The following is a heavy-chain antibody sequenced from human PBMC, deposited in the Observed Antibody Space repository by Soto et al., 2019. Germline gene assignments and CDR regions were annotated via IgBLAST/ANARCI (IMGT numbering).Heavy chain of an antibody. D-gene: IGHD3-10*01. V-gene: IGHV3-23*01. J-gene: IGHJ4*02. CDR1: GFTFSHYA. CDR2: ISSSGGGT. Sequence: PGGSLRLSCAASGFTFSHYAMTWVRQAPGKGLEWVSAISSSGGGTYYADSVKGRFTISRDNSKNTLYLQMNSLRAEDTAVYYCAAGPNRGPYYFDYWGQGTLVTVSS. CDR3: AAGPNRGPYYFDY.